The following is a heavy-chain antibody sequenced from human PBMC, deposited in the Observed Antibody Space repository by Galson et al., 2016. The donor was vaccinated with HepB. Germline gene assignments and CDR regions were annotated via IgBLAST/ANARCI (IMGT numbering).Heavy chain of an antibody. CDR1: GFTFSSYS. D-gene: IGHD6-13*01. CDR2: ISSSSSDI. J-gene: IGHJ6*03. Sequence: SLRLSCAASGFTFSSYSMNWVRQAPGKGLEWVSSISSSSSDIYYADSAKSRFTISRDNAKNSLYLQMNSLRAEDTAVYYCARDLIAAAGRTFYYYYYYMDVWGKGTTVTVSS. V-gene: IGHV3-21*01. CDR3: ARDLIAAAGRTFYYYYYYMDV.